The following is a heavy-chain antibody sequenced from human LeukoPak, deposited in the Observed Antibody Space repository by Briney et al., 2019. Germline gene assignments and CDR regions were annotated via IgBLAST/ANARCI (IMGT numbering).Heavy chain of an antibody. CDR1: GFTFSSYA. D-gene: IGHD3-10*01. Sequence: PGGSLRLSCAASGFTFSSYAMHWVRQAPGKGLEYVSAISSNGGSTYYANSVKGRFTISRDNSKNTLYLQMGSLRAEDMAVYYCARALGATMVRKYQVLDYWGQGTLVTVSS. V-gene: IGHV3-64*01. CDR3: ARALGATMVRKYQVLDY. J-gene: IGHJ4*02. CDR2: ISSNGGST.